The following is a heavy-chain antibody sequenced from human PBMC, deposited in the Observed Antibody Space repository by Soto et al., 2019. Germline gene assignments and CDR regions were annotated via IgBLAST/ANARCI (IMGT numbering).Heavy chain of an antibody. CDR2: IYPGDSNT. CDR1: GYIFSTYW. Sequence: ESLKISCKGSGYIFSTYWIGWVRQMPGKGLECMVIIYPGDSNTIYSPSFQGQVTISADKSISTAYLQWSSLKASDSAIYYCARGGMVTTAVRGYDYGMDVWGLGTTVTVYS. CDR3: ARGGMVTTAVRGYDYGMDV. D-gene: IGHD5-18*01. V-gene: IGHV5-51*01. J-gene: IGHJ6*02.